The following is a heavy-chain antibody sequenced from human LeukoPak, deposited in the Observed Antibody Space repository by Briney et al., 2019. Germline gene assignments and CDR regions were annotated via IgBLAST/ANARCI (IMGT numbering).Heavy chain of an antibody. J-gene: IGHJ6*03. Sequence: GGSLRPSCAASGFTFSSYAMSWVRQAPGKGLEWVSAISGSGGSTYYADSVKGRFTISRDNSKNTLYLQMNSLRAEDTAVYYCAKGFGCSSTSCYRRAYYYYMDVWGKGTTVTVSS. D-gene: IGHD2-2*02. CDR3: AKGFGCSSTSCYRRAYYYYMDV. CDR2: ISGSGGST. CDR1: GFTFSSYA. V-gene: IGHV3-23*01.